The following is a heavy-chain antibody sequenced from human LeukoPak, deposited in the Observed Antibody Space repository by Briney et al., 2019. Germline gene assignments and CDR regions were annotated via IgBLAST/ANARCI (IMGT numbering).Heavy chain of an antibody. CDR2: ISSSSSTI. CDR3: ALSTMVRGLPSGAFDI. CDR1: GFTFSSYS. D-gene: IGHD3-10*01. J-gene: IGHJ3*02. Sequence: PGGSLRLSCAASGFTFSSYSMNWVRQAPGKGLEWVSYISSSSSTIYYADSVKGRFTISRDNAKNSLYLQMNSLRAEDTAVYYCALSTMVRGLPSGAFDIWGQGTMVTVSS. V-gene: IGHV3-48*01.